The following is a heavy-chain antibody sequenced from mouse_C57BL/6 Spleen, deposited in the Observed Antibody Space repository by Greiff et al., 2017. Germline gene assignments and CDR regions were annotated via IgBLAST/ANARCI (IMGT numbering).Heavy chain of an antibody. CDR2: ISSGGDYI. CDR3: TRDGDYYGSSYGYFDV. CDR1: GFTFSSYA. V-gene: IGHV5-9-1*02. J-gene: IGHJ1*03. D-gene: IGHD1-1*01. Sequence: EVMLVESGEGLVKPGGSLKLSCAASGFTFSSYAMSWVRQTPEKRLEWVAYISSGGDYIYYADTVKGRFTISRDNARNTLYLQMSSLKSEDTAMYYCTRDGDYYGSSYGYFDVWGTGTTVTVSS.